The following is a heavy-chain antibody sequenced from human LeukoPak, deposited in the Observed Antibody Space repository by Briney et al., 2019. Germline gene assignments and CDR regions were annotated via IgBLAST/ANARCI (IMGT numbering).Heavy chain of an antibody. D-gene: IGHD3-10*01. Sequence: SETLSLTCTVSGGSISSYYWSWIRQPPGKGLEWIGYIYYSGSTNYNPSLKSRVTISVDTSKNQFSLKLSSVTAADTAVYYCARSSGSYLSWFDPWGQGTLVTVSS. V-gene: IGHV4-59*01. CDR2: IYYSGST. CDR1: GGSISSYY. CDR3: ARSSGSYLSWFDP. J-gene: IGHJ5*02.